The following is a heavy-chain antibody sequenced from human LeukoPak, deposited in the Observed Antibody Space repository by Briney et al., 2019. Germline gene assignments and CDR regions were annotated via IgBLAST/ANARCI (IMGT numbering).Heavy chain of an antibody. CDR2: ICAYNGNT. V-gene: IGHV1-18*01. J-gene: IGHJ3*02. D-gene: IGHD2-2*01. CDR3: ARLYCSSTSCLKDAFDI. Sequence: ASVKVSCKASGYTFTSYGISWVRQAPGQGLEWMGWICAYNGNTNYAQKLQGRVTMTTDTSTSTAYMELRSLRSDDTAVYYCARLYCSSTSCLKDAFDIWGQGTMVTVSS. CDR1: GYTFTSYG.